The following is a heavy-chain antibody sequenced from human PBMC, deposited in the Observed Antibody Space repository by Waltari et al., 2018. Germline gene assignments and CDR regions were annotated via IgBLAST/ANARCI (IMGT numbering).Heavy chain of an antibody. V-gene: IGHV4-39*01. J-gene: IGHJ3*01. CDR2: VSYSGTT. Sequence: QLQLLESGPRLVRPSETLSLIWRVSGFSITRNRPYWAWIRQSPGPGLEWIGTVSYSGTTYISPSLKSRVSVSRDTSKNQVSLILGSVTAADMAVYYCATYIGASVGTAAFDVWGQGTMVTVSS. CDR3: ATYIGASVGTAAFDV. CDR1: GFSITRNRPY. D-gene: IGHD5-12*01.